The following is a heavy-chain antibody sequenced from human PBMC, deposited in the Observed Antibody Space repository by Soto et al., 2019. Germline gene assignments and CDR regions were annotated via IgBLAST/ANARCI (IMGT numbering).Heavy chain of an antibody. J-gene: IGHJ5*02. Sequence: SATRCLTWNVSVGSISGYYWILIRQPPGTGLERIGYILYTGYTNYNPSLKSRITISIDTSRNQFSLRLSSVTAADTAVYYCARERREWFGDLSPHGWFDPWRQGTLVTVSS. CDR2: ILYTGYT. CDR3: ARERREWFGDLSPHGWFDP. V-gene: IGHV4-59*01. D-gene: IGHD3-10*01. CDR1: VGSISGYY.